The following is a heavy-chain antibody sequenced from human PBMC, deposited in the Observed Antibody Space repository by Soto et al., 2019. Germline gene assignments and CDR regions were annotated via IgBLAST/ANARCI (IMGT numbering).Heavy chain of an antibody. CDR3: ARGGVDVVATSAFDY. Sequence: QVKLVQSGAEVKKPGSSVKVSCKASGGTFNNYAISWVRQAPGQGLEWMGGIIPIIGTADYAHKFQGRLAIIAAEYTGTTFMELSSLRSEDTALYYCARGGVDVVATSAFDYWGQGTLVTVSS. D-gene: IGHD5-12*01. CDR1: GGTFNNYA. CDR2: IIPIIGTA. V-gene: IGHV1-69*01. J-gene: IGHJ4*02.